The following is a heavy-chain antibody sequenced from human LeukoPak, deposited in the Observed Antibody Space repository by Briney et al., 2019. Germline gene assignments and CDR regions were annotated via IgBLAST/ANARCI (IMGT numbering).Heavy chain of an antibody. V-gene: IGHV3-7*01. CDR1: GFTFRNYW. D-gene: IGHD1-1*01. J-gene: IGHJ5*02. Sequence: GGSLRLSCGASGFTFRNYWMSWVRQAPGRGRDWVATIKQDGILKHYLDSVTVRFTISRDNDKNSLYLQMDSLRVEDTAVYYCARLGGETTRFDLWGQGVLVTVSS. CDR2: IKQDGILK. CDR3: ARLGGETTRFDL.